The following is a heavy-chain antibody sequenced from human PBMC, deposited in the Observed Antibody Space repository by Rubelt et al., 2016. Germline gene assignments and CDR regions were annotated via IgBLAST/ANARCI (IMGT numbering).Heavy chain of an antibody. V-gene: IGHV1-69*01. CDR2: IIPIFGTA. J-gene: IGHJ3*02. D-gene: IGHD1-26*01. CDR3: ASLSRVGPHYSPGAFDI. Sequence: GAEVKKPGSSVKVSCKASGGTFSSYATSWVRQAPGQGLEWMGGIIPIFGTANYAQKFQGRVTIIADESTSTVYMELSSLRSEDTAVYYCASLSRVGPHYSPGAFDIWGQGTMVTVSS. CDR1: GGTFSSYA.